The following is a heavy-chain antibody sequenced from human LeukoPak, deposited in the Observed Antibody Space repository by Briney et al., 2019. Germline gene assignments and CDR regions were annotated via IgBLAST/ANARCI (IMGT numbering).Heavy chain of an antibody. J-gene: IGHJ4*02. V-gene: IGHV3-7*03. D-gene: IGHD1-26*01. CDR1: GLTLISSW. CDR2: IRPDGNEI. CDR3: ARVQWEPPDY. Sequence: GSLSLSCTTSGLTLISSWMSWFRQAPQKGLEGVANIRPDGNEIYYVDSVKGRFTISRDNAKNSLYLQMTSLRAEDTAVYYCARVQWEPPDYWGQGTLVTVSS.